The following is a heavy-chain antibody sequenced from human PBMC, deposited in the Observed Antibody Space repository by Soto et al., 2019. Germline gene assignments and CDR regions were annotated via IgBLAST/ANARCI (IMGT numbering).Heavy chain of an antibody. V-gene: IGHV4-34*01. CDR3: ASGPPTRSGYYTARYYYGMDV. CDR2: SNHSGST. J-gene: IGHJ6*02. CDR1: GGSFSGYY. D-gene: IGHD3-3*01. Sequence: QVQLQQWGAGLLKPSETLSLTCAVYGGSFSGYYWSWIRQPPGKGLEWFGESNHSGSTTYNPSLKSRVTISVDTSKNQFSLKLSSVTAADTAVYYCASGPPTRSGYYTARYYYGMDVWGQGTTVTVSS.